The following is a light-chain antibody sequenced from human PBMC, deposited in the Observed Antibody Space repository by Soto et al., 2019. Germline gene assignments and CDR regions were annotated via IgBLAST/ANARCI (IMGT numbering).Light chain of an antibody. CDR3: SSYTISNSWV. J-gene: IGLJ3*02. CDR1: SSDIGGYNY. Sequence: QSVLTQPASVSGSPGQSITISCTGTSSDIGGYNYVSWYQQFPGKAPRLMIYEVSNRPSGVSNRFSGSKSGNTASLTISGLQAEDEADYYCSSYTISNSWVFGGGTQLTVL. CDR2: EVS. V-gene: IGLV2-14*01.